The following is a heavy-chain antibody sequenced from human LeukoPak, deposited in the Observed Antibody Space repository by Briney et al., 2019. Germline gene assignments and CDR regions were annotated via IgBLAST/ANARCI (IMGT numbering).Heavy chain of an antibody. D-gene: IGHD6-13*01. CDR3: AALWGIAAADFDY. Sequence: ASVKVSCKASGYTFTSYDINWVRQATGQGLEWMGWMNPNSGNTGYAQKFQGRVTMTRNTSISTAYMELSSLRSEDTAVYYCAALWGIAAADFDYWGQGTLVTVSS. CDR2: MNPNSGNT. J-gene: IGHJ4*02. V-gene: IGHV1-8*01. CDR1: GYTFTSYD.